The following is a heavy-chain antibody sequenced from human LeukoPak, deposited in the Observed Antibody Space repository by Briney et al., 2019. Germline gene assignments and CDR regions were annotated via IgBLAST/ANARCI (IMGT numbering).Heavy chain of an antibody. CDR3: TRDYNGLSL. Sequence: PGGSLRLSCAASGFTSSSSSMDWVRQAPGKGLVWVSRISIDGSSIAYADSVKGRFTASRDNAKNTLYLQMNSLRAEDTAVYYCTRDYNGLSLWGQGTLVTVSS. J-gene: IGHJ4*02. CDR2: ISIDGSSI. D-gene: IGHD3/OR15-3a*01. CDR1: GFTSSSSS. V-gene: IGHV3-74*03.